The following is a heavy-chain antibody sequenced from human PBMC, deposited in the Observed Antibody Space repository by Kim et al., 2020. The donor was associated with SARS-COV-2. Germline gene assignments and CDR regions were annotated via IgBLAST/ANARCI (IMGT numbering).Heavy chain of an antibody. D-gene: IGHD6-19*01. CDR3: ARDVTQGAGTFYFDY. Sequence: PALRSRVTISVDTSKTQFSLKLSSVTAADTAVYYCARDVTQGAGTFYFDYWGQGTLVTVSS. J-gene: IGHJ4*02. V-gene: IGHV4-59*01.